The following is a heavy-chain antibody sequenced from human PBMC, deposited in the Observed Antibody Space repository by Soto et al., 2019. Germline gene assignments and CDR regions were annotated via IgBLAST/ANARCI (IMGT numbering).Heavy chain of an antibody. CDR1: GFTFSSYA. J-gene: IGHJ3*02. CDR2: ISGSGGST. Sequence: GGSLRLSCAASGFTFSSYAMSWVRQAPGKGLEWVSAISGSGGSTYYADSVKGRFTISRDNSKNTLYLQMNSLRAEDTAVYYCARGNDFWSGYPFSPDDAFDIWGQGTMVTVSS. V-gene: IGHV3-23*01. CDR3: ARGNDFWSGYPFSPDDAFDI. D-gene: IGHD3-3*01.